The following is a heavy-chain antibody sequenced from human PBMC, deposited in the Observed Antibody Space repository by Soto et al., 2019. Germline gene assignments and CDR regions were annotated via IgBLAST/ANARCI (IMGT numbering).Heavy chain of an antibody. D-gene: IGHD1-26*01. V-gene: IGHV3-23*01. CDR2: ISGSGGST. CDR1: GFMFSSYG. J-gene: IGHJ4*02. CDR3: AKGPIYSGAYFPFGY. Sequence: PGGSLRLSCAASGFMFSSYGMSWIRQSPGKGLEWVSSISGSGGSTYYADSVKGRFTISRDNSKSTLYLQMSSLRAEDTAVYSCAKGPIYSGAYFPFGYWGQGTLVTVSS.